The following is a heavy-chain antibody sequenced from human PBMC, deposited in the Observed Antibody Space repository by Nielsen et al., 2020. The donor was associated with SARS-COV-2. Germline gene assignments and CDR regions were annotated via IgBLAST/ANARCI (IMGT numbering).Heavy chain of an antibody. CDR1: GFTFSDYY. CDR2: ISSSSSYT. J-gene: IGHJ6*02. V-gene: IGHV3-11*05. Sequence: GGSLRLSCAASGFTFSDYYMSWIRQAPGKGLEWVSYISSSSSYTNYADSVKGRFTISRDNAKNSLYLQMNSLRAEDTAVYYCARDSVTMVRGALSPYYYYGMDVWGQGTTVTVSS. D-gene: IGHD3-10*01. CDR3: ARDSVTMVRGALSPYYYYGMDV.